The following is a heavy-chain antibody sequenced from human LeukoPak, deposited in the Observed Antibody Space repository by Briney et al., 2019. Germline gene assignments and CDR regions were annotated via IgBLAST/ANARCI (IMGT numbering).Heavy chain of an antibody. CDR1: GGSFSGYY. J-gene: IGHJ4*02. CDR2: INHSGST. CDR3: ARALDY. Sequence: SETVSLTCAVYGGSFSGYYWSWIRQPPGKGLEWIGEINHSGSTNYNPSLKSRVTISVDTSKNQFSLKLSSVTAADTAVYYCARALDYWGQGTLVTVSS. V-gene: IGHV4-34*01.